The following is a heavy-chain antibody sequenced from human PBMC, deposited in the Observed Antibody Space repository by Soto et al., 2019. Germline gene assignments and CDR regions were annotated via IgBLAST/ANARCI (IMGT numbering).Heavy chain of an antibody. J-gene: IGHJ4*02. CDR3: AISRYSDSSGDFYDF. Sequence: EVQLLESGGGLVQPGGSLRLSCAASGFTFSNYAMSWVRQAPGKGLEWVSGIGGRATSAYYADSVKGRFAISRDNSYNTLFLQRNSLRAEDTAVYYCAISRYSDSSGDFYDFWGQGTLVSVSS. CDR2: IGGRATSA. CDR1: GFTFSNYA. D-gene: IGHD3-22*01. V-gene: IGHV3-23*01.